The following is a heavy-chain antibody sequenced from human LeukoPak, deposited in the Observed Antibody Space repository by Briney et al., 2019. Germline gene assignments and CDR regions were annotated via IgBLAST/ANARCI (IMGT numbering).Heavy chain of an antibody. CDR2: ISGSAETT. D-gene: IGHD5-24*01. CDR1: GFNFINHA. CDR3: AKDREGLSYFDY. V-gene: IGHV3-23*01. J-gene: IGHJ4*01. Sequence: GGSLRLSCAASGFNFINHAMSWVRQAPAKGLEWVSTISGSAETTYYADSVKGRFTISKDNSNNFVFLQMNNLRAEDTAFYFCAKDREGLSYFDYWGHGTLVTVSS.